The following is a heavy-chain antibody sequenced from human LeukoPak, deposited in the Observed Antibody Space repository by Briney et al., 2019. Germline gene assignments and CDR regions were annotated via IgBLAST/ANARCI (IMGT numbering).Heavy chain of an antibody. Sequence: GGSLRLSCAASGFTFSSYAMSWVRQAPGKGLEWVSAISDSGGSTYYADSVKGRFTISRDNSKNTLYLQMNSLRAEDTAVYYCARNTIFGVVISGWGQGTLVTVSS. V-gene: IGHV3-23*01. CDR2: ISDSGGST. J-gene: IGHJ4*02. CDR1: GFTFSSYA. CDR3: ARNTIFGVVISG. D-gene: IGHD3-3*01.